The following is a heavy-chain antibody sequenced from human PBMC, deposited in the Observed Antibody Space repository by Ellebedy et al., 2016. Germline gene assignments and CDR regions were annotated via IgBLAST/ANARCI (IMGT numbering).Heavy chain of an antibody. D-gene: IGHD6-19*01. CDR1: GYNFTSYD. V-gene: IGHV1-8*01. J-gene: IGHJ5*02. CDR2: MNPNSGNT. Sequence: ASVKVSCXASGYNFTSYDINWVRQATGQGLEWMGWMNPNSGNTGYAQKFQGRVTMTRNTSISTAYMELSSLRSEDTAVYYCARAIAVAGRDYNWFDPWGQGTLVTVSS. CDR3: ARAIAVAGRDYNWFDP.